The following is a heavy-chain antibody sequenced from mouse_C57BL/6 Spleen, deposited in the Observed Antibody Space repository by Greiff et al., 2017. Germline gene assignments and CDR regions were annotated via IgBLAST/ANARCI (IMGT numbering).Heavy chain of an antibody. CDR1: GYTFTSYG. V-gene: IGHV1-81*01. Sequence: QVQLQQSGAELARPGASVKLSCKASGYTFTSYGISWVKQRTGQGLEWIGEIYPRSGNTYYNEKFKGKATLTADKSSSTAYMELRSLTSEDSAVYFCARAVLRYPHFDVWGTGTTVTVSS. CDR3: ARAVLRYPHFDV. CDR2: IYPRSGNT. J-gene: IGHJ1*03. D-gene: IGHD1-1*01.